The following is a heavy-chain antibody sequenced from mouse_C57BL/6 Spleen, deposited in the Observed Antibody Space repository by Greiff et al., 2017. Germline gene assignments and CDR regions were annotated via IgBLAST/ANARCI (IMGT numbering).Heavy chain of an antibody. CDR3: ARERGGYEGDYYAMDY. J-gene: IGHJ4*01. V-gene: IGHV3-6*01. D-gene: IGHD2-2*01. CDR2: ISYDGSN. Sequence: VQLKESGPGLVKPSQSLSLTCSVTGYSITSGYYWNWIRQFPGNKLEWMGYISYDGSNNYNPSLKNRISITRDTSKNQFFLKLNSVTTEDTATYYCARERGGYEGDYYAMDYWGQGTSVTVSS. CDR1: GYSITSGYY.